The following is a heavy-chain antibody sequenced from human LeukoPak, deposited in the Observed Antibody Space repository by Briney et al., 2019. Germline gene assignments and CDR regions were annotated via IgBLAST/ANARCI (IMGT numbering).Heavy chain of an antibody. CDR3: ARVRRDEYQNRVLDY. D-gene: IGHD2-2*01. J-gene: IGHJ4*02. CDR1: GGSISSYY. V-gene: IGHV4-59*01. CDR2: IYYSGST. Sequence: PSETLSLTCTVSGGSISSYYRSWIRQPPGKGLEWIGYIYYSGSTNYNPSLKSRVTISVDTSKNQFSLKLSSVTAADTAVYYCARVRRDEYQNRVLDYWGQGTLVTVSS.